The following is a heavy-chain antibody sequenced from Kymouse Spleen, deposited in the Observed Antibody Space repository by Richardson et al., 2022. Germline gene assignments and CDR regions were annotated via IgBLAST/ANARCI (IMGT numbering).Heavy chain of an antibody. D-gene: IGHD6-19*01. Sequence: QVQLQESGPGLVKPSETLSLTCTVSGGSVSSGSYYWSWIRQPPGKGLEWIGYIYYSGSTNYNPSLKSRVTISVDTSKNQFSLKLSSVTAADTAVYYCARDDPRYSSGYYYYYGMDVWGQGTTVTVSS. J-gene: IGHJ6*02. CDR1: GGSVSSGSYY. CDR3: ARDDPRYSSGYYYYYGMDV. CDR2: IYYSGST. V-gene: IGHV4-61*01.